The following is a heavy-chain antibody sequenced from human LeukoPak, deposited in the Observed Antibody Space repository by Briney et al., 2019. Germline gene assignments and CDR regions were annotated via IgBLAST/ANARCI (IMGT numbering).Heavy chain of an antibody. Sequence: NPSQTLSLTCTVSGYSISSGYYWGWIRQPPGKGLEWIGSIYHSGSTYYNPSLKSRVTISVDTSKNQFSLKLSSVTAADTAVYYCAREIYCSGGSCSLDAFDIWGQGTMVTVSX. D-gene: IGHD2-15*01. CDR1: GYSISSGYY. J-gene: IGHJ3*02. CDR3: AREIYCSGGSCSLDAFDI. V-gene: IGHV4-38-2*02. CDR2: IYHSGST.